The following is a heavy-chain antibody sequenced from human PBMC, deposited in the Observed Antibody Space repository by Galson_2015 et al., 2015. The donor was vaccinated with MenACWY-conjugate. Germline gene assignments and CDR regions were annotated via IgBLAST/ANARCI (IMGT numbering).Heavy chain of an antibody. CDR1: GGTFSSYA. CDR3: ASITKYYYDSSGYYGGDY. J-gene: IGHJ4*02. Sequence: SVKVSCKASGGTFSSYAISWVRQAPGQGLEWMGRIIPILGIANYAQKFQGRVTITADKSTSTAYMELSSLRSEDTAVYYRASITKYYYDSSGYYGGDYWGQGTLVAVSS. D-gene: IGHD3-22*01. V-gene: IGHV1-69*04. CDR2: IIPILGIA.